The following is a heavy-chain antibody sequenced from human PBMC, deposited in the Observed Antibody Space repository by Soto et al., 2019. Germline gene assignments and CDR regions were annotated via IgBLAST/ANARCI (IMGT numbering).Heavy chain of an antibody. D-gene: IGHD5-12*01. J-gene: IGHJ4*01. CDR3: ARDRGYRGYDFS. Sequence: PRGSLLLSCASSVFTFSIYWMSWVRQAPGKGLEWVANIKQDGSEKYYVDSGKGRFTISRDNAKNSLYLQMNSLRAEDTAVYYCARDRGYRGYDFSGGHGTLVTVSS. V-gene: IGHV3-7*01. CDR2: IKQDGSEK. CDR1: VFTFSIYW.